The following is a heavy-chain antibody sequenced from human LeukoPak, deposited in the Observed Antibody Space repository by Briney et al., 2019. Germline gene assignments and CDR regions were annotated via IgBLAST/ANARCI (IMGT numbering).Heavy chain of an antibody. CDR1: GFTLSSYA. CDR3: AKESLYCSGGSCYSSFLPLDY. J-gene: IGHJ4*02. Sequence: PGGSLRLSCAASGFTLSSYAMSWVRQAPGKGLEWVSAISGSGGSTYYADSVKGRFTISRDNSKNTLYLQMNSLRAEDTAVYYCAKESLYCSGGSCYSSFLPLDYWGQGTLVTVSS. V-gene: IGHV3-23*01. CDR2: ISGSGGST. D-gene: IGHD2-15*01.